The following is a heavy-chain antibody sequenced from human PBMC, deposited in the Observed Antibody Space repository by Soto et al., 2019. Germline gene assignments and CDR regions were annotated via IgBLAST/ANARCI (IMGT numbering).Heavy chain of an antibody. CDR2: IKRDGSEK. V-gene: IGHV3-7*03. J-gene: IGHJ4*02. CDR1: GFTFSSNW. Sequence: VQLVESGGGLVQPGGSLRLSCAASGFTFSSNWMSWVRQAPGKGLEWVANIKRDGSEKYYVDSVKGRFTISRNNAKNSLYLQMTRLRADDTAVYYCASLDWEYSGYADYWGQGTLVTVSS. D-gene: IGHD5-12*01. CDR3: ASLDWEYSGYADY.